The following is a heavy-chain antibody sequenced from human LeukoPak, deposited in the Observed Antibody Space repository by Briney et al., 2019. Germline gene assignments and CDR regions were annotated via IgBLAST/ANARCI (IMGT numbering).Heavy chain of an antibody. D-gene: IGHD1-26*01. CDR2: ISSSSSYI. J-gene: IGHJ4*02. V-gene: IGHV3-21*01. CDR1: GFTFSSYC. Sequence: GGSLRLSCAASGFTFSSYCMNWARQAPGKGLEWVSSISSSSSYIYYADSVKGRFTISRDNAKNSLYLQMNSLRAEDTAVYYCARVLVGATTGAIDYWGQGTLVTVSS. CDR3: ARVLVGATTGAIDY.